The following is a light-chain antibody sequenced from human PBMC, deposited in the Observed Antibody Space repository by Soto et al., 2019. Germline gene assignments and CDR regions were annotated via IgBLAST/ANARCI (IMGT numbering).Light chain of an antibody. Sequence: EVVLTQSPATLSLSPGDRATLYCRASQSVSSHFAWYQQKSGQAPRLLIYDASKRATGIPARFSGSGSGTDFTLTISSLEPEDFAVYYCQQRSNWPTFGQGTRREIK. CDR2: DAS. V-gene: IGKV3-11*01. CDR1: QSVSSH. J-gene: IGKJ5*01. CDR3: QQRSNWPT.